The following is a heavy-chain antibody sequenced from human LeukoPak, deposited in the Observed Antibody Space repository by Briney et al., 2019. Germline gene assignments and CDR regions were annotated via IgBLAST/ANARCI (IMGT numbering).Heavy chain of an antibody. CDR2: ISSSSSTV. Sequence: HPGGSLRLSCAASGCTFSSYTMNWVRQPPVKGLECVSYISSSSSTVYYPDSVKGRFSISRDNAKYSLHLQMNSLRDEDTAVYYCARGYCSSTSCANFHYWGQGTLVTVSS. CDR3: ARGYCSSTSCANFHY. CDR1: GCTFSSYT. D-gene: IGHD2-2*01. V-gene: IGHV3-48*02. J-gene: IGHJ4*02.